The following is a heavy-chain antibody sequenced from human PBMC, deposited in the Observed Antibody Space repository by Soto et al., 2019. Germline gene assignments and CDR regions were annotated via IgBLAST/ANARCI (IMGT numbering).Heavy chain of an antibody. CDR2: IDAGNGNT. CDR1: GYTFTTYA. V-gene: IGHV1-3*01. Sequence: QVQLVQSGAEVKKPGASVKVSCKASGYTFTTYAMHWVRQAPGQRLEWMGWIDAGNGNTKYSQQFQGRVTITRDTSASTAYLELSSLRSEDTAVYCCAIKAEGGSNYGYWGQGTLLTVSS. J-gene: IGHJ4*02. D-gene: IGHD5-12*01. CDR3: AIKAEGGSNYGY.